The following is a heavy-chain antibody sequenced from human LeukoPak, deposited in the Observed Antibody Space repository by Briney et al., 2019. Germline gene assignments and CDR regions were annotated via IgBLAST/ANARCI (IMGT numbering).Heavy chain of an antibody. V-gene: IGHV4-39*01. Sequence: NPSETLSLTCTVSGGSISSGSYYWGWIRQPPGKGLEWIGSIYYGGSTYYNPSLKSRVTISVDTPKNQFSLKVSSVTAADTAMYYCARLIVVVVAATRNSWFDPWGQGTLVTVSS. CDR3: ARLIVVVVAATRNSWFDP. CDR2: IYYGGST. J-gene: IGHJ5*02. D-gene: IGHD2-15*01. CDR1: GGSISSGSYY.